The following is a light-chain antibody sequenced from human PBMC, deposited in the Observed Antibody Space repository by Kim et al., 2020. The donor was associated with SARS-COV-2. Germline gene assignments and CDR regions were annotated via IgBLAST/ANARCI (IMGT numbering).Light chain of an antibody. Sequence: ALGQTVRIKCQGDSLRSYYGSLFQQKPGQAPVLVIYGKNNRPSGIPDRFSGSSSGNTASLTITGAQAEDEADYYCNSRDSSGNRVLFGGGTQLTVL. CDR2: GKN. CDR1: SLRSYY. CDR3: NSRDSSGNRVL. J-gene: IGLJ2*01. V-gene: IGLV3-19*01.